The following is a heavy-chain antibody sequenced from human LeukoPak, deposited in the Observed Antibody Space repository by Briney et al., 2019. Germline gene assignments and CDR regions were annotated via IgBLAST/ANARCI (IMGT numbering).Heavy chain of an antibody. D-gene: IGHD3-22*01. J-gene: IGHJ6*03. CDR2: IYYSGST. CDR1: GGSISSYY. V-gene: IGHV4-59*01. CDR3: ARGSYYSESSGYSTYHYYYMDV. Sequence: SETLSLTCTVSGGSISSYYWNWIRQPPGKGLEWIGYIYYSGSTNYNPSLKSRVTISVDTSKNQFSLKLSSVTAADTAVYFCARGSYYSESSGYSTYHYYYMDVWGKGTTVTVSS.